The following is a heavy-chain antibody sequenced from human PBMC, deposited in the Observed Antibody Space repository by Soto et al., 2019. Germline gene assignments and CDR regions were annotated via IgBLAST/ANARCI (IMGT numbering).Heavy chain of an antibody. Sequence: GGSLRLSCAASGFTFSSYAMSWVRQAPGKGLEWVSAISGSGGSTYYADSVKGRFTISRDNSKNTLYLQMNSLRAEDTAVYYCATGGIGLGIPDWYFDLWGRGTLVTVSS. CDR1: GFTFSSYA. V-gene: IGHV3-23*01. J-gene: IGHJ2*01. D-gene: IGHD7-27*01. CDR2: ISGSGGST. CDR3: ATGGIGLGIPDWYFDL.